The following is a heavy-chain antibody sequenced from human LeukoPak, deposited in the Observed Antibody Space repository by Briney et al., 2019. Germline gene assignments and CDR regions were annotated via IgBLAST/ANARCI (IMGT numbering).Heavy chain of an antibody. Sequence: PGGSLRLSCAASGFTFSSYWMSWVRQAPGKGLEWVANINQDGSERYYVDSVKGRFTISRDNAKNSLYLQMNTLRAEDTAVYDCARTSLESGASDIWGQGTMVTVSS. V-gene: IGHV3-7*01. J-gene: IGHJ3*02. CDR1: GFTFSSYW. CDR2: INQDGSER. CDR3: ARTSLESGASDI. D-gene: IGHD3-3*01.